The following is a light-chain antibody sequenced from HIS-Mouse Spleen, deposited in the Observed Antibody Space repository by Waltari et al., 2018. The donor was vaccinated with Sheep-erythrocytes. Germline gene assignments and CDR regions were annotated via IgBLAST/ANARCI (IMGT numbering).Light chain of an antibody. CDR3: AAWDDSLNGVV. CDR2: YDD. V-gene: IGLV1-36*01. Sequence: QSVLTQPPSVSEAPRQRVTIPCSGCSPNSGNNAANWYQQLPGKAPKLLVYYDDLLPSGVSDRFSGSKSGTSASLAISGLQSEDEADYYCAAWDDSLNGVVFGGGTKLTVL. J-gene: IGLJ2*01. CDR1: SPNSGNNA.